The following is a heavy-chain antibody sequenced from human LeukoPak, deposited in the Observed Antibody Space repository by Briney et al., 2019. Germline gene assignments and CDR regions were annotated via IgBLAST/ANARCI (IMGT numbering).Heavy chain of an antibody. CDR1: GFTFSTYS. CDR2: VSSSGSTI. D-gene: IGHD2-15*01. V-gene: IGHV3-48*02. Sequence: GGSLRLSCVASGFTFSTYSMNWVRQAPGKGLEWVSYVSSSGSTIYYADSVKGRFTISRDNAKNSLYLQMNSLRDEDTAVYYCAREGVVWHTFDIWGQGTMVTVSS. CDR3: AREGVVWHTFDI. J-gene: IGHJ3*02.